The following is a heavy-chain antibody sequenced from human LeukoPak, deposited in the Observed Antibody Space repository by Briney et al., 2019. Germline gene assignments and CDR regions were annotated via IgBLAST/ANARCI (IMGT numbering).Heavy chain of an antibody. CDR2: VYYSGST. V-gene: IGHV4-39*01. CDR1: SGSIGSSGNY. J-gene: IGHJ5*02. Sequence: PSETLSLTCTVSSGSIGSSGNYWGWIRQAPGKGLEWIGNVYYSGSTFYNPSLKSRVTISVDTSKNQFSLKLRSVTAADTATYYCARASFNVVFGNWFDPWGQGTLVTVSS. CDR3: ARASFNVVFGNWFDP. D-gene: IGHD2-8*01.